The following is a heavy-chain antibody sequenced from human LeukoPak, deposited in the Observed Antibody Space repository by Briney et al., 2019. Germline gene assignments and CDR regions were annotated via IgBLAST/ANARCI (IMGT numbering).Heavy chain of an antibody. CDR2: ISSSSSYI. Sequence: GGSLRLSCAASGFDFSIYRMNWVRQAPGKGLEWVSSISSSSSYIYYADSVKGRFTISRDNAKNSLYLQMNSLRAEDRAVYYCARDRAVAGLLDYWGQGTLVTVSS. CDR1: GFDFSIYR. CDR3: ARDRAVAGLLDY. D-gene: IGHD6-19*01. J-gene: IGHJ4*02. V-gene: IGHV3-21*01.